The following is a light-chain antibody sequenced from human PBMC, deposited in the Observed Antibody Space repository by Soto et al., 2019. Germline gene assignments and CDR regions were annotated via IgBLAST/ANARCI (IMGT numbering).Light chain of an antibody. J-gene: IGKJ4*01. Sequence: EIVLTQSAGTLSLSPGERATLSWTASQSVSSYLAWYQQKPGQAPRLLIYDASNRATGIPARFSGRGYGTDCNLTINRLETEDFAVYYCQQRSNWPLTFGGGTKVDIK. CDR1: QSVSSY. CDR2: DAS. V-gene: IGKV3-11*01. CDR3: QQRSNWPLT.